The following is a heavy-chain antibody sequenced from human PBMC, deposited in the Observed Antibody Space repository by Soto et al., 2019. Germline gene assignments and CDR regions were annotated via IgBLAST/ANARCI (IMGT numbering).Heavy chain of an antibody. D-gene: IGHD3-10*01. CDR3: ASQIITMVRGVIITDFDY. V-gene: IGHV4-39*01. CDR1: GGSISSSSYY. J-gene: IGHJ4*02. Sequence: QLQLQESGPGLVKPSETLSLTCTVSGGSISSSSYYWGWIRQPPGKGLEWIGSIYYRGSTYYNPSLKSRVTISVDTSKNRFSLKLSSVTAADTAVYYCASQIITMVRGVIITDFDYWGQGTLVTVSS. CDR2: IYYRGST.